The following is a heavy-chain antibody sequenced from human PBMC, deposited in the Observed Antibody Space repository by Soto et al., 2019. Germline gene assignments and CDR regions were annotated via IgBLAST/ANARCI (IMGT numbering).Heavy chain of an antibody. D-gene: IGHD1-1*01. CDR2: IDWDDDK. V-gene: IGHV2-70*11. Sequence: GSGPTLVNPTQTLTLTCTFSGFSLSTSGMCVSWIRQPPGKALEWLARIDWDDDKYYSTSLKTRLTISKDTSKNQVVLTMTNMDPVDTATYYCARICELEPTYYFDYWGQGTLVTVSS. CDR1: GFSLSTSGMC. J-gene: IGHJ4*02. CDR3: ARICELEPTYYFDY.